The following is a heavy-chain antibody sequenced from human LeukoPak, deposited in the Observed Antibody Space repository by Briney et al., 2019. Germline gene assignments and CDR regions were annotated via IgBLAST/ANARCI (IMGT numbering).Heavy chain of an antibody. CDR1: GFSFSDAW. CDR2: ISGSAGNK. D-gene: IGHD3-22*01. Sequence: GGSLRLSCAASGFSFSDAWMTWVRQAPGKGLEWVSAISGSAGNKYYADSVRGRFTISRDNSKDTLYLQMNSLRAEDTAIYYCAKDLTYYYDTNRYWGQGTLVTVSS. V-gene: IGHV3-23*01. CDR3: AKDLTYYYDTNRY. J-gene: IGHJ4*02.